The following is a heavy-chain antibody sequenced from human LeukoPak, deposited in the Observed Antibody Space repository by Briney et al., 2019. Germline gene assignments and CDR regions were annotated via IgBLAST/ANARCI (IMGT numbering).Heavy chain of an antibody. D-gene: IGHD4-17*01. CDR3: AKPGDYGDYLAS. Sequence: PGGSLRLSCAASWFTFRSHAMSWGRQAPGEGVEGVSAISGSGGSTYYADSVKGRFTISRDNSKNTLYLQMNGLRAEDTAVYYCAKPGDYGDYLASWGQGTLVTVSS. J-gene: IGHJ4*02. CDR2: ISGSGGST. CDR1: WFTFRSHA. V-gene: IGHV3-23*01.